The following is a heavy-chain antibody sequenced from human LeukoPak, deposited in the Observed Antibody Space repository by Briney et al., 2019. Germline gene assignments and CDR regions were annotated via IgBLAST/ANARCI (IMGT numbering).Heavy chain of an antibody. CDR2: IWYDGSNK. D-gene: IGHD2-2*01. V-gene: IGHV3-33*01. CDR3: ARGHSTSCKGRCPYWYFDL. Sequence: GRSLRLSCAASGFTFSSYGMHWVRQAPGKGLEWVAVIWYDGSNKYYADSVKGRFTISRDNSKNTLYLQMNSLRAEDTAVYYCARGHSTSCKGRCPYWYFDLWGRGTLVTVSS. J-gene: IGHJ2*01. CDR1: GFTFSSYG.